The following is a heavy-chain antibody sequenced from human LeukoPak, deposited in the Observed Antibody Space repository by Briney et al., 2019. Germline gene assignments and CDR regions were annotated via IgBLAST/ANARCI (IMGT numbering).Heavy chain of an antibody. CDR2: INPNSGGT. J-gene: IGHJ5*02. Sequence: ASVKVSCKASGYTFTGYYMHWVRQAPGQGLEWMGWINPNSGGTNYAQKFQGRVTMTRDTSISTAYMELSRLRSDDTAVYYCARTRVVPAAIGWWNWFDPWGQGTLVTVSS. D-gene: IGHD2-2*02. CDR1: GYTFTGYY. CDR3: ARTRVVPAAIGWWNWFDP. V-gene: IGHV1-2*02.